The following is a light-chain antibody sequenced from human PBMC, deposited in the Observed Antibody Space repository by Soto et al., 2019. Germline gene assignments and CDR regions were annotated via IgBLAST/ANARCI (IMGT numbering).Light chain of an antibody. CDR3: SSYTSSSTPQWV. CDR2: DVS. J-gene: IGLJ2*01. Sequence: QSALTQPASVSGSPGQSITISCTGTSSDVGGYNYVSWYQQHPGKAPKLMIYDVSNRPSGVSNRFSGSKSGNTASLTISGLQAEDEADYYCSSYTSSSTPQWVFGGGTKLTV. V-gene: IGLV2-14*01. CDR1: SSDVGGYNY.